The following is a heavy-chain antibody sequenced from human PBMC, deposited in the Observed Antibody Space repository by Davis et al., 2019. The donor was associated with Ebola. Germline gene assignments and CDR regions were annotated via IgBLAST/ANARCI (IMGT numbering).Heavy chain of an antibody. J-gene: IGHJ6*03. D-gene: IGHD5-18*01. CDR2: ISSSSSYI. CDR3: AKDGAHTAMVPYMDV. V-gene: IGHV3-21*04. Sequence: GESLKISCAASGFTFSSYSMNWVRQAPGKGLEWVSSISSSSSYIYYADSVKGRFTISRDNSKNTLYLQMNSLRAEDTAVYYCAKDGAHTAMVPYMDVWGKGTTVTVSS. CDR1: GFTFSSYS.